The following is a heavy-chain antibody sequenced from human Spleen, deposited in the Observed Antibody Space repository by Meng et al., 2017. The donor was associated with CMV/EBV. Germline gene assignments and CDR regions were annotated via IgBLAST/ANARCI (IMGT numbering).Heavy chain of an antibody. V-gene: IGHV3-21*01. J-gene: IGHJ4*02. CDR2: ISSSSSYI. D-gene: IGHD3-3*01. Sequence: GGSLRLSCAASGFTFSSYSMNWVRQAPGKGLEWVSSISSSSSYIYYADSVKGRFTISRDNAKNSLYLQMNSLRAEDTAVYYCVSPNFWSGYYGGGYFDYWGQGTLVTVSS. CDR1: GFTFSSYS. CDR3: VSPNFWSGYYGGGYFDY.